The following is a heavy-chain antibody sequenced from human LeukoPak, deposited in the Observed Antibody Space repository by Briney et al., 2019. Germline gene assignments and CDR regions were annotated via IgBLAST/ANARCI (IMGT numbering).Heavy chain of an antibody. J-gene: IGHJ4*02. D-gene: IGHD1-26*01. CDR3: ARDQIPGATGDRFDH. CDR2: ISGSGGST. Sequence: GGSLRLSCAASGFTFSSYAMSWVRQAPGKGLEWVSAISGSGGSTYYADSVKGRFTISRDNAKNSLYLQMNSLRAEDTAVYYCARDQIPGATGDRFDHWGQGTVVTVSS. CDR1: GFTFSSYA. V-gene: IGHV3-23*01.